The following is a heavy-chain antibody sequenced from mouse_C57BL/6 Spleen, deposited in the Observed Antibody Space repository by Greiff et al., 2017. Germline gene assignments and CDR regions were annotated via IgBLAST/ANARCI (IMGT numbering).Heavy chain of an antibody. Sequence: VQRLESGAELVKPGASVKISCKASGYAFSSYWMNWVKQRPGKGLEWIGQIYPGDGDTNYNGKFKGKATLTADKSSSTAYMQLSSLTSEDSAVYFCARSPYYYGSSDWYFDVWGTGTTVTVSS. D-gene: IGHD1-1*01. CDR2: IYPGDGDT. CDR1: GYAFSSYW. CDR3: ARSPYYYGSSDWYFDV. J-gene: IGHJ1*03. V-gene: IGHV1-80*01.